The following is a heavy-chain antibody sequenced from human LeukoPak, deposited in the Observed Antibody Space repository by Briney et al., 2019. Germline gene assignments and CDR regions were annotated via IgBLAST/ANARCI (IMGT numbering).Heavy chain of an antibody. Sequence: GESLKISCKGSGYTFTNYWIVWVRQMPGKGLEWMGIIYPADSHTIYSPSFQGQVTISADKSTSTAYLQWNSLKASDTAVYYCAIPGTYDGRNYYYYYMDVWGKGTTVTVSS. J-gene: IGHJ6*03. D-gene: IGHD5-12*01. CDR1: GYTFTNYW. CDR3: AIPGTYDGRNYYYYYMDV. V-gene: IGHV5-51*01. CDR2: IYPADSHT.